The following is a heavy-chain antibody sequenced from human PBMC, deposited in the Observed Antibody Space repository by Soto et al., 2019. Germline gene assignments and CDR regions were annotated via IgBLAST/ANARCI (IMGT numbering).Heavy chain of an antibody. Sequence: GGSLRLSCAASGFTFSSYSMNWVRQAPGKGLEWVSSISSISSYIYYSDSVKVRFTISRDNAKNSLYLHRNSLRSEDTDEYCCARAYDSSGYYFDYWGQRTLVTVSS. CDR3: ARAYDSSGYYFDY. CDR2: ISSISSYI. CDR1: GFTFSSYS. J-gene: IGHJ4*02. D-gene: IGHD3-22*01. V-gene: IGHV3-21*01.